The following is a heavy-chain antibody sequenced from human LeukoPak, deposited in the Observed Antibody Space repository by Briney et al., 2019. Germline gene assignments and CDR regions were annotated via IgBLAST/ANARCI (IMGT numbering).Heavy chain of an antibody. CDR1: GGSISSGGYY. CDR2: IYYSGNT. V-gene: IGHV4-31*03. CDR3: ARVYGYNYWYFDL. D-gene: IGHD5-24*01. Sequence: SQTLSLTCTVSGGSISSGGYYWSWIRQHPGKGLEWIGYIYYSGNTKYNPSLKSRATISEDTSKKQFSLKLNSVTAADTAVYYCARVYGYNYWYFDLWGRGTLVTVSS. J-gene: IGHJ2*01.